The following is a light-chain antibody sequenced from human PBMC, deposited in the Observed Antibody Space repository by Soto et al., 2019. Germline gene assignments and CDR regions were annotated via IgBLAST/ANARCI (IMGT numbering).Light chain of an antibody. CDR3: SSYTSSSTLL. Sequence: QSALTQPASMSGSPGRSITISCTGTSSDVGAYNYVAWYQQHPGKAPQLIIYDVTNRPSGVSNRFSGSKSGNTAFLIISGLQAEDEADYYCSSYTSSSTLLFGGGTKLTVL. J-gene: IGLJ2*01. CDR1: SSDVGAYNY. V-gene: IGLV2-14*01. CDR2: DVT.